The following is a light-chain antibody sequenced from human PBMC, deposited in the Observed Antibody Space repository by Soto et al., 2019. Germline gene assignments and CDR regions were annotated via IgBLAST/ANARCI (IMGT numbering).Light chain of an antibody. J-gene: IGLJ3*02. Sequence: QSALTQPASVSGSPGQSITISCTGTSSDVGLYNLVSWYQQLPGKAPKLIIYEVNERPSGISDRFSGSKSGNTASLTISGLQDEDEDDYYCCSYVGSSILMFGGGTQLTVL. V-gene: IGLV2-23*02. CDR1: SSDVGLYNL. CDR3: CSYVGSSILM. CDR2: EVN.